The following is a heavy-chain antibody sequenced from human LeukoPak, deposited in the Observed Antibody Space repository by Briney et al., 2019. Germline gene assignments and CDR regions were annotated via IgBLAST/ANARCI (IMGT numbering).Heavy chain of an antibody. J-gene: IGHJ3*02. V-gene: IGHV3-64D*09. CDR3: VRAMYYSSSGGDI. CDR2: ISSNGGST. Sequence: GGSLTLSCSASGFTFRSYAMHWVRQAPGKGLEYVSAISSNGGSTYYADSVKGRFTISRDNSKNTLYLQMSSLRAEDTAVYYCVRAMYYSSSGGDIWGQGTTVTVSS. D-gene: IGHD6-6*01. CDR1: GFTFRSYA.